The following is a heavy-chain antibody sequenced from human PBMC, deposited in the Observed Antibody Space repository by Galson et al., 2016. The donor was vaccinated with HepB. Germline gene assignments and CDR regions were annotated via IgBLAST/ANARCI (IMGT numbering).Heavy chain of an antibody. V-gene: IGHV2-5*02. D-gene: IGHD4-11*01. CDR3: AHSRQFHDYSNFGYGMDV. Sequence: PALVKPTQTLTLTCTFSGFSLSTSGVGVGWIRQPPGKALEWLALIYWDDDKRYSPSLKTRLTLTKDTSKNQVVLTMTNMDPVDTATYYCAHSRQFHDYSNFGYGMDVWGQGATVTVS. CDR1: GFSLSTSGVG. CDR2: IYWDDDK. J-gene: IGHJ6*02.